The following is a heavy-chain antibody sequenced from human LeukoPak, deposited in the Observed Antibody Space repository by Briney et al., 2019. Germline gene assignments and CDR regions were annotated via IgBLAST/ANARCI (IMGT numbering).Heavy chain of an antibody. D-gene: IGHD4-23*01. CDR1: GGSISSYY. V-gene: IGHV4-59*01. CDR2: INHSGST. Sequence: KTSETLSLTCTVSGGSISSYYWSWIRQPPGKGLEWIGEINHSGSTNYNPSLKGRVTISVDTSKNQFSLKLSSVTAADTAVYYCARWTTVVTFDYMDVWGKGTTVTVSS. CDR3: ARWTTVVTFDYMDV. J-gene: IGHJ6*03.